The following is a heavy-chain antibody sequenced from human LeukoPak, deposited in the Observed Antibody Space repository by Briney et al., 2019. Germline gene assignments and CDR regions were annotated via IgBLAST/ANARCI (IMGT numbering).Heavy chain of an antibody. Sequence: SETLSLTCTVSGYSISSGYYWGWIRQPPGKGLEWIGSIYHSGSTYYNPSLKSRVTISVDTSKNQFSLKLSSVTAADTAVYYCARVFGGPVSRRFDPWGQGTLVTVSS. V-gene: IGHV4-38-2*02. CDR3: ARVFGGPVSRRFDP. J-gene: IGHJ5*02. D-gene: IGHD4-23*01. CDR2: IYHSGST. CDR1: GYSISSGYY.